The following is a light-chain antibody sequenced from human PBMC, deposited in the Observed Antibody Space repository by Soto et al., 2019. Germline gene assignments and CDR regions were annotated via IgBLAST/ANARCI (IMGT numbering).Light chain of an antibody. J-gene: IGKJ5*01. Sequence: IVLTQSPPTLSVSPGEKATLSCRASQSVSSYLAWYQQKPGQAPRLLIYGASSRATGIPDRFSGSGSGTDFTLTISRLEPEDFAVYYCQQYGSSPPITFGQGARLEI. CDR1: QSVSSY. V-gene: IGKV3-20*01. CDR2: GAS. CDR3: QQYGSSPPIT.